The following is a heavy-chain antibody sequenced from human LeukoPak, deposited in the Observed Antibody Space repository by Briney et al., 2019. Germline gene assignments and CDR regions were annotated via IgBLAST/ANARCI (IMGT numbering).Heavy chain of an antibody. Sequence: SVKVSCKSSAGSFSTYSISWVRQAPGQGLEWMGRIIPFLAITDYAQKFQDRITLTADKSTSTAYMELSSLRSEDTAVYYCARDPGVYWGQGTLVTVSS. D-gene: IGHD2-8*01. V-gene: IGHV1-69*04. J-gene: IGHJ4*02. CDR3: ARDPGVY. CDR2: IIPFLAIT. CDR1: AGSFSTYS.